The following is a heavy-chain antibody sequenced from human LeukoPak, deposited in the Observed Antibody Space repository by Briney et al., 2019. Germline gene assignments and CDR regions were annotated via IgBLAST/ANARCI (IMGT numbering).Heavy chain of an antibody. D-gene: IGHD4-23*01. CDR2: IYSAGNI. V-gene: IGHV3-66*01. CDR3: AKAHEATVAPLDY. CDR1: GFTVSSNY. J-gene: IGHJ4*02. Sequence: PGGSLRLSCAASGFTVSSNYMNWVRQAPGKGLEWVSSIYSAGNIYYADSAKGRFTISRDNSKNTLYLQMNSLRAEDTAVYYCAKAHEATVAPLDYWGQGTLVTVSS.